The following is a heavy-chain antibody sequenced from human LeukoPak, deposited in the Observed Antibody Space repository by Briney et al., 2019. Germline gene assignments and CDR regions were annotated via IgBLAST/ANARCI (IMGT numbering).Heavy chain of an antibody. D-gene: IGHD6-13*01. CDR2: ISSSSSAI. Sequence: PGGSLRLTFAASGFTFSSYNMNWVRLAPGKGLEWVSYISSSSSAIYYADSVKGRFTISRDNAKNSLYLQMNSLRPEDTAVYYCAKVVSSSWGYFDYWGQGTLVTVSS. CDR1: GFTFSSYN. CDR3: AKVVSSSWGYFDY. J-gene: IGHJ4*02. V-gene: IGHV3-48*01.